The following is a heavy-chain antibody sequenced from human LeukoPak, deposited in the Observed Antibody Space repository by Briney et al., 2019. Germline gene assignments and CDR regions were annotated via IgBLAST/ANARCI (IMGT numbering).Heavy chain of an antibody. CDR1: GFTFSSYA. CDR3: AKEITMVRGVIGHAFDI. CDR2: ISGSGGST. Sequence: PGGSLKLSCAASGFTFSSYAMSWVRQAPGKGLEWVSAISGSGGSTYYADSVKGRFTISRDNSKNTLYLQMNSLRAEDTAVYYCAKEITMVRGVIGHAFDIWGQGTMVTVSS. V-gene: IGHV3-23*01. J-gene: IGHJ3*02. D-gene: IGHD3-10*01.